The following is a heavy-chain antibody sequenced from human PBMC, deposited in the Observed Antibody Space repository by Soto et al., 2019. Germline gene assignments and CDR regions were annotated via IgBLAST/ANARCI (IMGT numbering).Heavy chain of an antibody. V-gene: IGHV3-21*01. CDR1: GFTFSSYS. Sequence: EVQLVESGGGLVKPGGSLRLSCAASGFTFSSYSMNWVRQAPGKGLEWVSSISSSSSYIYYADSVKGRFTISSDNAKTSLYLQMNSRRAEDTAVYYCERAYSSGWRSFDYWGQGTLVTVSS. CDR3: ERAYSSGWRSFDY. J-gene: IGHJ4*02. CDR2: ISSSSSYI. D-gene: IGHD6-19*01.